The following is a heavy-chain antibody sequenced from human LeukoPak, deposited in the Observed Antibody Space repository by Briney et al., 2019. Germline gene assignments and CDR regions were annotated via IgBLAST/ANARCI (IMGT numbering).Heavy chain of an antibody. Sequence: PGRSLRLSCAASGYCFSGSDIHWVRQAPGKGLEWVAFTSHDGGSTYYADFVEGRFTISRDIYKSTVYLQMNSLRAEDTAVYYCAKATGGWPRYFDYWGQGTLVTVSS. D-gene: IGHD6-19*01. CDR3: AKATGGWPRYFDY. CDR1: GYCFSGSD. V-gene: IGHV3-30*18. CDR2: TSHDGGST. J-gene: IGHJ4*02.